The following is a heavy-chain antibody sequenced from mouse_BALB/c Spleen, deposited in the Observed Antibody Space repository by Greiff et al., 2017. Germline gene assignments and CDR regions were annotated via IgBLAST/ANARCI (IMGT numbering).Heavy chain of an antibody. CDR3: TREEYAWFAY. CDR2: INPSNGGT. CDR1: GYTFTSYY. J-gene: IGHJ3*01. V-gene: IGHV1S81*02. Sequence: VQLQQPGAELVKPGASVKLSCKASGYTFTSYYMYWVKQRPGQGLEWIGGINPSNGGTNFNEKFKSKATLTVDKSSSTAYMQLSSLTSEDSAVYYWTREEYAWFAYWGQGTLVTVSA. D-gene: IGHD2-10*02.